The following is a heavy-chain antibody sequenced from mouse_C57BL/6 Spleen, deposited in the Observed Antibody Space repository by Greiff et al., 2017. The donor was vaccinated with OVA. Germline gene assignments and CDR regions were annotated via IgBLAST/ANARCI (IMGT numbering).Heavy chain of an antibody. D-gene: IGHD2-4*01. V-gene: IGHV2-2*01. CDR1: GFSLTSYG. J-gene: IGHJ4*01. Sequence: VQLQQSGPGLVQPSQSLSITCTVSGFSLTSYGVHWVRQSPGKGLEWLGVIWSGGSTDYNAAFISRLSISKDNSKSQVFFKMNSLQADDTAIYYCATYDYDGYYYAMDYWGQGTSVTVSS. CDR3: ATYDYDGYYYAMDY. CDR2: IWSGGST.